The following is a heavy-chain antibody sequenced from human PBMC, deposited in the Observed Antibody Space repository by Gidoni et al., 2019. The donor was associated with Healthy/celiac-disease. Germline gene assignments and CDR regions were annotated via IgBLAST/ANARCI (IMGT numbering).Heavy chain of an antibody. CDR1: GGSISSYY. D-gene: IGHD3-3*01. CDR3: ARWAHDFWSGYNWFDP. J-gene: IGHJ5*02. V-gene: IGHV4-59*01. Sequence: QVQLQESGPGLVKPSETLSLTCTVSGGSISSYYWSWIRQPPGKGLEWIGYIYYSGSTNYNPSLKSRVTISVDTSKNQFSLKLSSVTAADTAVYYCARWAHDFWSGYNWFDPWGQGTLVTVSS. CDR2: IYYSGST.